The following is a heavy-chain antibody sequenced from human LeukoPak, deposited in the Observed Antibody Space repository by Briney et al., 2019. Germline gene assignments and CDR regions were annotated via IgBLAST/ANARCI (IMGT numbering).Heavy chain of an antibody. CDR2: ITAYNGNT. J-gene: IGHJ4*02. D-gene: IGHD1-26*01. Sequence: ASVKVSCKASGYTSTSYDITWVRQAPGQGLEWMGWITAYNGNTNDAQKLQSRVTMTTDTSTSTAYMELRSLRSDDTAVYYCARISGSYFRSSLSYWGQGTLVTVSP. CDR1: GYTSTSYD. CDR3: ARISGSYFRSSLSY. V-gene: IGHV1-18*01.